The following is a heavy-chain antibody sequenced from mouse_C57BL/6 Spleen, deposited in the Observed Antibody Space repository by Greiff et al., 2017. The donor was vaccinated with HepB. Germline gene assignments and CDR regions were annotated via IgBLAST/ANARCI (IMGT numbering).Heavy chain of an antibody. CDR2: INPNNGGT. V-gene: IGHV1-22*01. D-gene: IGHD1-1*01. Sequence: EVQLQQSGPELVKPGASVKMSCKASGYTFTDYNMHWVKQSHGKSLEWIGYINPNNGGTSYNQKFKGKATLTVNKSSSTAYMELRSLTSEDSAVYYCARGYGSRGDYFDYWGQGTTLTVSS. CDR1: GYTFTDYN. J-gene: IGHJ2*01. CDR3: ARGYGSRGDYFDY.